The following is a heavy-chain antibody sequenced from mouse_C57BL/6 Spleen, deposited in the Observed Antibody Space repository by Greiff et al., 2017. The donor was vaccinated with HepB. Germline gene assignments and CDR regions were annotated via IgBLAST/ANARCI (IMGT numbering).Heavy chain of an antibody. D-gene: IGHD1-1*01. Sequence: EVHLVESEGGLVQPGSSMKLSCTASGFTFSDYYMAWVRQVPEKGLEWVANINYDGSSTYYLDSLKSRFIISRDNAKNILYLQMSSLKSEDTATYYCARGGIYYYGSSFYFDYWGQGTTLTVSS. J-gene: IGHJ2*01. CDR1: GFTFSDYY. CDR2: INYDGSST. CDR3: ARGGIYYYGSSFYFDY. V-gene: IGHV5-16*01.